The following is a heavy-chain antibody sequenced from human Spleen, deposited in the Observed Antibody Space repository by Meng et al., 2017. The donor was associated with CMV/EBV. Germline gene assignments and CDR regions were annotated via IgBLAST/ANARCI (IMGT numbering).Heavy chain of an antibody. CDR3: ARDIAVAGSKKDY. Sequence: GESLKISCAASGFTFSSYAMSWVRQAPGKGLEWVAAISGSGGSRYYADSVKGWFTISRDNSKNTLYLQMNSLRAEDTAVYYCARDIAVAGSKKDYWGQGTLVTVSS. CDR2: ISGSGGSR. J-gene: IGHJ4*02. CDR1: GFTFSSYA. D-gene: IGHD6-19*01. V-gene: IGHV3-23*01.